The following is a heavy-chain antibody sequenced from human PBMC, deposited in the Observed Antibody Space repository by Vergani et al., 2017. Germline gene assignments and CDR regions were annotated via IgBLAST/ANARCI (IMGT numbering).Heavy chain of an antibody. CDR3: ARSGNGYYYFDY. D-gene: IGHD3-22*01. V-gene: IGHV3-13*05. CDR2: ISADGDP. CDR1: GFTFSSFD. J-gene: IGHJ4*02. Sequence: EVQLVESGGGLVQPGGSLRLSCTASGFTFSSFDMHWVRQVPGKGLEWVSAISADGDPYYPGSVQGRFTIARENDNNSLYLQMNSLGAGDTAVYYCARSGNGYYYFDYWGQGTLVTVSS.